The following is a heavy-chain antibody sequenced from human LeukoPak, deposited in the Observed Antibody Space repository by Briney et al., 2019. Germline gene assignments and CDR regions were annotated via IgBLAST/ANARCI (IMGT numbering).Heavy chain of an antibody. J-gene: IGHJ4*02. CDR3: AKVLGYCSSTSCYHFDY. Sequence: GGSLRLSCAASGFTFSSYGMHWVRQAPGKGLEWVSAISGSGGSTYYADSVKGRFTISRDNSKNTLYLQINSLRAEDTAVYYCAKVLGYCSSTSCYHFDYWGQGTLVTVSS. V-gene: IGHV3-23*01. CDR2: ISGSGGST. D-gene: IGHD2-2*01. CDR1: GFTFSSYG.